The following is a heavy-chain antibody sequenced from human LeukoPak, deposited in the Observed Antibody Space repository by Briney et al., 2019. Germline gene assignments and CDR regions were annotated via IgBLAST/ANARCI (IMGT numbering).Heavy chain of an antibody. J-gene: IGHJ4*02. CDR3: ARDHDRYSYGYPGDY. D-gene: IGHD5-18*01. CDR2: INPSGGST. Sequence: ASVKVSCKASGYTFTSYYMHWVRQAPGQGLEWMGIINPSGGSTSYAQKFQGRVTMTRDTSTRTVYMELSSLRSEDTAVYYCARDHDRYSYGYPGDYWGQGTLVTVSS. V-gene: IGHV1-46*01. CDR1: GYTFTSYY.